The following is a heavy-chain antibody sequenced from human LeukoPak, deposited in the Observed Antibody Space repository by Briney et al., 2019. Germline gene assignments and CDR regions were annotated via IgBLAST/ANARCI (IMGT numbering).Heavy chain of an antibody. CDR1: GFTVSSNY. CDR3: ARWGTDYGDAFDI. CDR2: IYSGDST. Sequence: GGSLRLSCAASGFTVSSNYMSWVRQAPGNGLEWVSVIYSGDSTNYADSVKGRFTISRDSSKNTLYLQMNSLRAEDTAVYYCARWGTDYGDAFDIWGQGTMVIVSS. V-gene: IGHV3-66*02. J-gene: IGHJ3*02. D-gene: IGHD4-17*01.